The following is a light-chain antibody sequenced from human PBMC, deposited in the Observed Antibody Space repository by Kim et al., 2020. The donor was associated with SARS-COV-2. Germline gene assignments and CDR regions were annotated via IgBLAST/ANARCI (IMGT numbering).Light chain of an antibody. CDR3: AAWDDSLSGVL. Sequence: QSVLTQPPSASGTPWQRVTISCSGSSSNIGSNYVYWYHHLPGTAPKLLIYSNNQRPSGVPDRFSGSKSGTSASLAISGLRSEDEADYYCAAWDDSLSGVLFGGGTQLTVL. CDR1: SSNIGSNY. CDR2: SNN. V-gene: IGLV1-47*02. J-gene: IGLJ2*01.